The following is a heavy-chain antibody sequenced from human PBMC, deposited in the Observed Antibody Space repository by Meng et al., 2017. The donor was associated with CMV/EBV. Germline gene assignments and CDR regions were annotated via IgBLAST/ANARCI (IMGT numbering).Heavy chain of an antibody. CDR1: GFTVSGNY. CDR2: VFGGAST. Sequence: GGSLRLSCAASGFTVSGNYMSWVRQAPGEGLEWVSVVFGGASTYYADSVKGRFTISRDNSKNMLYLQMNSLRAEDTAVYYGARELRDDYTWGFFDYWGQGTLVTVSS. D-gene: IGHD5-24*01. J-gene: IGHJ4*02. V-gene: IGHV3-66*02. CDR3: ARELRDDYTWGFFDY.